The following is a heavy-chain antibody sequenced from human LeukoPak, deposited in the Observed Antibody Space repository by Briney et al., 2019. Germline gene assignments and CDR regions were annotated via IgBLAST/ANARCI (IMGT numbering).Heavy chain of an antibody. CDR1: GGSISNYY. D-gene: IGHD3-10*01. CDR2: INHSGST. CDR3: AKLRVTMVRGVITRPTYYYMDV. Sequence: SETLSLTCTVSGGSISNYYWSWIRQPPGKGLEWIGEINHSGSTNYNPSLKSRVTISVDTSKNQFSLKLSSVTAADTAVYYCAKLRVTMVRGVITRPTYYYMDVWGKGTTVTISS. J-gene: IGHJ6*03. V-gene: IGHV4-34*01.